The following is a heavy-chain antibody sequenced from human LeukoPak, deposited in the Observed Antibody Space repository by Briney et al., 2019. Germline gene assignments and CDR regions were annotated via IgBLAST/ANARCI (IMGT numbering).Heavy chain of an antibody. D-gene: IGHD4-17*01. J-gene: IGHJ3*02. CDR1: GYTFTGYC. CDR2: INPNTGGT. CDR3: ARTTTRGIYAFDI. V-gene: IGHV1-2*02. Sequence: ASVKVSCKASGYTFTGYCIHWLRQAPGQGLEWMGWINPNTGGTNYAQKFQGRVTMTRDTSISTAYMELSRLRSDAAVYYCARTTTRGIYAFDIWGQGTMVIVSS.